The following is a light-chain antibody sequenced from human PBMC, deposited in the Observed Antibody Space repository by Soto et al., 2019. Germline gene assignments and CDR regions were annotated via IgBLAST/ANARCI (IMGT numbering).Light chain of an antibody. J-gene: IGKJ2*01. CDR1: QSVNNVY. CDR2: DVS. V-gene: IGKV3-20*01. CDR3: QQSGTSPRT. Sequence: EIVLTQSPGTLSLSPGERATLSCRASQSVNNVYLAWYQQKPGQAPRLLIYDVSCRATGIPDRFSGSGSGTDFTLTISRLEPEDFAVYYCQQSGTSPRTFGQGTKLEIK.